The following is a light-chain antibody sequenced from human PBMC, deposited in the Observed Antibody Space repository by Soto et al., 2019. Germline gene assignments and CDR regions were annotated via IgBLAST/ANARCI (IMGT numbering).Light chain of an antibody. CDR2: DVS. V-gene: IGKV3-11*01. Sequence: EIVLTQSPATASLSPGERASLSCRASHSIGPYIAWYQQKPGQAPRLLIYDVSKRATGIPARFSGAGSGTDFTLTVSSLEPADVAVYYCQQRADWPLTFGGGTKVEIK. J-gene: IGKJ4*01. CDR1: HSIGPY. CDR3: QQRADWPLT.